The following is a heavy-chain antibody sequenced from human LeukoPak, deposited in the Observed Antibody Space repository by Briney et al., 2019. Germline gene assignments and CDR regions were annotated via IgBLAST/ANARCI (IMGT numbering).Heavy chain of an antibody. V-gene: IGHV4-39*07. Sequence: KSSETLSLTCSVSGGSIDNTPYWWVWIRQPPGKGLEWVGSIYYSGGTHYKSSLESRVVISVDTSKNQFSLRLTSVTAADTAVYYCARAEGGYGSGSFYFDYWGQGTLVTVSS. CDR2: IYYSGGT. J-gene: IGHJ4*02. CDR1: GGSIDNTPYW. CDR3: ARAEGGYGSGSFYFDY. D-gene: IGHD3-10*01.